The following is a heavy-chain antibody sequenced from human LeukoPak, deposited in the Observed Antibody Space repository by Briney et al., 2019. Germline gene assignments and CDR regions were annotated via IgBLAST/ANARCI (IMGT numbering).Heavy chain of an antibody. J-gene: IGHJ5*02. Sequence: SETLSLTCTVSGGSLRSFYWSWIRQPPGKGPEWIGFVFPTGTTNYNPSLRSRVATSVDMSENQFSLKLSSVTAADTAVYYCARNGNYGLGWFDPWGQGTLVTVSS. V-gene: IGHV4-4*09. CDR2: VFPTGTT. CDR1: GGSLRSFY. D-gene: IGHD3-16*01. CDR3: ARNGNYGLGWFDP.